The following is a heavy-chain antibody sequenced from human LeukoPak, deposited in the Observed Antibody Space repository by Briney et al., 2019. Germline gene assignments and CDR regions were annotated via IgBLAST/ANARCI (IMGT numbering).Heavy chain of an antibody. CDR1: GFTFSGYW. J-gene: IGHJ5*02. Sequence: GGSLRLSCAASGFTFSGYWMSWVRQAPGKGLEWVANIKQDGSEKYYVDSVKGRFTISRDNAKNSLYLQMNSLRAKDTAVYYCTRAVYGDYGNWFDPWGQGTLITVSS. CDR2: IKQDGSEK. CDR3: TRAVYGDYGNWFDP. V-gene: IGHV3-7*01. D-gene: IGHD4-17*01.